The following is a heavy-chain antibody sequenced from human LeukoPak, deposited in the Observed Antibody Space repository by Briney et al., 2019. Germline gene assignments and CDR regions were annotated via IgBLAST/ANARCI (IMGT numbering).Heavy chain of an antibody. Sequence: GGSLRLSCAASGFTFGSYSMNWVRQAPGKGLEWVSSISISSSYIYYAASVKGRFTISRDNAKNSLYLQMNSLRAEDTAVYYCARDNPYSESLAADDAFDIWGQGTMVTVSS. D-gene: IGHD1-26*01. CDR1: GFTFGSYS. V-gene: IGHV3-21*01. CDR2: ISISSSYI. J-gene: IGHJ3*02. CDR3: ARDNPYSESLAADDAFDI.